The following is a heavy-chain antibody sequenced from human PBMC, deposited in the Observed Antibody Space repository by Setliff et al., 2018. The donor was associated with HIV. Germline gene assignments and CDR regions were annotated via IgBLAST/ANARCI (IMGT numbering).Heavy chain of an antibody. CDR3: ATLDHSGGNFLAY. CDR2: IHSSGST. J-gene: IGHJ4*02. CDR1: GGSVNDFY. V-gene: IGHV4-4*09. D-gene: IGHD2-21*02. Sequence: LSLTCTVSGGSVNDFYCNWIRQPPGKGPEWIGYIHSSGSTIYNPSLESRITISLDTSKEQFSLELSSATAADTAVYYCATLDHSGGNFLAYWGQGSLVTVSS.